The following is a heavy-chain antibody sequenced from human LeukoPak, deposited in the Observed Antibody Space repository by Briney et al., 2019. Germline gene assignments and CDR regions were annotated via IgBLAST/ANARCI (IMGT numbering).Heavy chain of an antibody. J-gene: IGHJ4*02. CDR2: ISGDGGST. CDR3: AKEDYYDSSGPGVY. CDR1: GFTFDDYA. D-gene: IGHD3-22*01. Sequence: GGSLRLSCAASGFTFDDYAMHWVRQAPGKGLEWVSLISGDGGSTYYADSVKGRFTISRDNSKNSLYLQMNSLRTEDTALYYCAKEDYYDSSGPGVYWGQGTLVTVSS. V-gene: IGHV3-43*02.